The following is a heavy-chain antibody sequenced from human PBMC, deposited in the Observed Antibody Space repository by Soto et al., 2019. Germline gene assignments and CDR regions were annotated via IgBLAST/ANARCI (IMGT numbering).Heavy chain of an antibody. Sequence: VQLVESGGGVVQPGRSLRLSCAASGFTFSSYSMNWVRQAPGKGLEWVSSISSSSSYIYYADSVKGRFTISRDNAKNSLYLQMNSLRAEDTAVYYCARDDCSSTSCYRMDVWGQGTTVTVSS. CDR3: ARDDCSSTSCYRMDV. V-gene: IGHV3-21*01. J-gene: IGHJ6*02. D-gene: IGHD2-2*02. CDR2: ISSSSSYI. CDR1: GFTFSSYS.